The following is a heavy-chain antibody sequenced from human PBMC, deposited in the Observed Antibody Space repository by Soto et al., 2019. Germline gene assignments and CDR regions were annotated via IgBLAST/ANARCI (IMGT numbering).Heavy chain of an antibody. CDR1: GFTFRNYA. Sequence: PVRPHRHSWAASGFTFRNYARSWVRQATGKGLEWVSAISGSGDSTYYADSVKGRFTISRDNSKNTLYLQMNGLSAEDTAIYYCAKDSRATMVRGVSIRPGYWGQGTLVTVSS. J-gene: IGHJ4*02. V-gene: IGHV3-23*01. CDR3: AKDSRATMVRGVSIRPGY. CDR2: ISGSGDST. D-gene: IGHD3-10*01.